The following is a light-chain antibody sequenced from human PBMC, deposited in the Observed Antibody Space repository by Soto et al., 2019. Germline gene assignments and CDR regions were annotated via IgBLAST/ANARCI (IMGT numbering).Light chain of an antibody. CDR1: QSIRSD. J-gene: IGKJ4*01. Sequence: EIVMTQSPATLSVSPGERATVSCRASQSIRSDLAWYQQKPGQAPRLLIYGAFLRATGIPARFSGSGSGTEFTLTISSLKYEDFAVYYCQQYNNWTLTFGGGTKVDIK. V-gene: IGKV3-15*01. CDR3: QQYNNWTLT. CDR2: GAF.